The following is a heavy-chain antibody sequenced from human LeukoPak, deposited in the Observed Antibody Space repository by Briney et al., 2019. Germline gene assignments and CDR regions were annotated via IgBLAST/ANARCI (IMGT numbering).Heavy chain of an antibody. CDR2: IYNSGST. V-gene: IGHV4-39*01. Sequence: TPSETLSLTCTVSGGSISIAHYFWGWIRQPPGKGLEWIGSIYNSGSTHYNPSLKSRVTISVDTSKNQFSLKLSSVTAADTAVYYCARVSVWDGGNSGRYYFDYWGQGTLVTVSS. J-gene: IGHJ4*02. CDR1: GGSISIAHYF. D-gene: IGHD4-23*01. CDR3: ARVSVWDGGNSGRYYFDY.